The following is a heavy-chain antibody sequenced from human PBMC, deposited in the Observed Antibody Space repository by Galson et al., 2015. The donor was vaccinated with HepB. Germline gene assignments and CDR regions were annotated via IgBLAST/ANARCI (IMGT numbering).Heavy chain of an antibody. CDR3: ARDYYSSGSHDY. Sequence: SLRLSCAASGFTFDNYWMTWVRQAPGRGLEWVANVKQDGRETHYAESVKGRITVSRDNARNSLYLQIDNLRAEDTAVYYCARDYYSSGSHDYWGQGTLVTFSS. CDR2: VKQDGRET. D-gene: IGHD3-10*01. V-gene: IGHV3-7*03. J-gene: IGHJ4*02. CDR1: GFTFDNYW.